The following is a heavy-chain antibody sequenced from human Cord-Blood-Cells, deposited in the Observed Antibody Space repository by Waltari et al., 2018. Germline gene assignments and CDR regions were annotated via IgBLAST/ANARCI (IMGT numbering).Heavy chain of an antibody. CDR2: ISNSSSYI. D-gene: IGHD2-2*01. V-gene: IGHV3-21*01. Sequence: EVQLVESGGGLVKPGGSLRLSCAASGFTFSSYSMNWVRQAPGKGLEWVSFISNSSSYIYYADSVKGRFTISSDNAKNSLYLQMNSRRAGDTAVYYCAREFYAAARAFDYWGQGTLVTVSS. CDR3: AREFYAAARAFDY. J-gene: IGHJ4*02. CDR1: GFTFSSYS.